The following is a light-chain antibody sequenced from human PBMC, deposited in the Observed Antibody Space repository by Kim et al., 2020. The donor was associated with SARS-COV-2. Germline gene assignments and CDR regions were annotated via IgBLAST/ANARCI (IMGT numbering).Light chain of an antibody. CDR1: SSNIGNNY. V-gene: IGLV1-51*01. CDR3: ATWDSSLTAVV. J-gene: IGLJ3*02. Sequence: QSVLTQPPSLSAAPGQRVTISCSGSSSNIGNNYVSWYQQFPGTAPNLLIYDDDKRPSGIPDRFSGSKSGTSATLGITGLQTGDEADYYCATWDSSLTAVVFGGGTQLTVL. CDR2: DDD.